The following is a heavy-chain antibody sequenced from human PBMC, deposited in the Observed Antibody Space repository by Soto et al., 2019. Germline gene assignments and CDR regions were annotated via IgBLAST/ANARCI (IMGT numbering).Heavy chain of an antibody. J-gene: IGHJ5*01. CDR2: TYFRSKWYN. CDR1: GDSVSINSAA. V-gene: IGHV6-1*01. Sequence: PSQPLSLTCAISGDSVSINSAAWNWIRQSPSRGLEWLGRTYFRSKWYNDYAGSVKSRITINPDTSRNHFSLQLNSVTPEDAAVYYCARARYYYDIREPTRASYSWFDSWGEGTLVTDSS. CDR3: ARARYYYDIREPTRASYSWFDS. D-gene: IGHD3-22*01.